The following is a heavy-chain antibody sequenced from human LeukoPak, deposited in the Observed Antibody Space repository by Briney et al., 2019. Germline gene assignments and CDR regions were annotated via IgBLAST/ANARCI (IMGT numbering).Heavy chain of an antibody. Sequence: PSETLSLTCTVSGGSISSYYWSWIRQPLGKGLEWIGYAYYSGHTNYNSSLKSRVTMSLDTSKSQFSLRLSSVTAADTAVYFCARHPFATPFDYWGPGTLVTVSS. CDR3: ARHPFATPFDY. J-gene: IGHJ4*02. CDR1: GGSISSYY. V-gene: IGHV4-59*08. CDR2: AYYSGHT. D-gene: IGHD2-15*01.